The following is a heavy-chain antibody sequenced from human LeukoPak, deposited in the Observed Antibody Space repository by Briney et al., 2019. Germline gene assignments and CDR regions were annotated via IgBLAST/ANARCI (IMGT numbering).Heavy chain of an antibody. CDR3: VKRGDY. CDR1: GFTFSSYS. CDR2: ISSSSSTI. Sequence: GGSLRLSCAASGFTFSSYSMNWVRQAPGKGLEWVSCISSSSSTIYYADSVKGRFTISRDNAKNALYLQMSSLRAEDTAVYYCVKRGDYWGQGTLVTVSS. V-gene: IGHV3-48*04. J-gene: IGHJ4*02.